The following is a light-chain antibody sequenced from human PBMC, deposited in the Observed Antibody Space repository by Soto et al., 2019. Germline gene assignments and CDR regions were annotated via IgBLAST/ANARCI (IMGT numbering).Light chain of an antibody. V-gene: IGKV3-20*01. Sequence: EIVLTQSPGTLSLSPGERATLSCRASQSVSGSYLAWYHQKPGQAPRLLIYGASSRATGIPDRFSGSGSGTDFTLPISRLEPEDFAVYYCQQYGSSRWTFGQGTKVEIK. CDR3: QQYGSSRWT. CDR1: QSVSGSY. CDR2: GAS. J-gene: IGKJ1*01.